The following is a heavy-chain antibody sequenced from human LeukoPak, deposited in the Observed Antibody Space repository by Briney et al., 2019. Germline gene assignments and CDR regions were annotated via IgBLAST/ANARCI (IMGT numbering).Heavy chain of an antibody. CDR1: GGSISSYY. Sequence: SETLSLTCTVSGGSISSYYWSWIRQPPGKGLEWIGYIYYSGTTNYNPSLKSRVTISVDTAKNQFSLKLSSVTAADTAVYSCARLPFNSGYEYFDYWGQGILVTVSS. D-gene: IGHD5-12*01. J-gene: IGHJ4*02. CDR2: IYYSGTT. CDR3: ARLPFNSGYEYFDY. V-gene: IGHV4-59*12.